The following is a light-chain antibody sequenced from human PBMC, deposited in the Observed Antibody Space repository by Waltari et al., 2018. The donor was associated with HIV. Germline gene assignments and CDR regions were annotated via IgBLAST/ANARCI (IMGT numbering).Light chain of an antibody. CDR2: DAS. V-gene: IGKV3-11*01. J-gene: IGKJ3*01. CDR1: QSVSSY. CDR3: QQRSNWPPFT. Sequence: EIVLTPSPATLSLSPGERATLPCRASQSVSSYLAWYQQKPGQAHRLLIYDASNRATGIPARFSGSGSGTDFTLTISSREPEDFAVYYCQQRSNWPPFTFGPGTKVDIK.